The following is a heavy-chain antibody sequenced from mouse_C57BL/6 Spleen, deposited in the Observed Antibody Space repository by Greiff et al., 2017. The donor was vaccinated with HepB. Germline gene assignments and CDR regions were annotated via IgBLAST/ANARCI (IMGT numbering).Heavy chain of an antibody. D-gene: IGHD2-4*01. Sequence: VQLKESGPGLVKPSQSLSLTCSVPGYSITSGYYWNWIRQFPGNKLEWMGYISYDGSNNYNPSLKNRISITRDTSKNQFFLKLNSVTTEDTATYDCARIYYDYDEGMDYWGQGTSVTVSS. CDR1: GYSITSGYY. CDR3: ARIYYDYDEGMDY. CDR2: ISYDGSN. V-gene: IGHV3-6*01. J-gene: IGHJ4*01.